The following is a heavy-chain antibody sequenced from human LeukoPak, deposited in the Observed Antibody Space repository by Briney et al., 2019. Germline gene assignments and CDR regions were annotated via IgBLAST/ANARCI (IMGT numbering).Heavy chain of an antibody. D-gene: IGHD2-15*01. CDR1: GGTFISYA. CDR3: TRVVDNCSGGSCYSALFDH. V-gene: IGHV1-69*13. CDR2: IIPIFGTA. Sequence: SVKVSCKASGGTFISYAISWVRQAPGQGLEWMGGIIPIFGTANYAQKFQGRVTITADESTSTAYMELSSLRSEDTAVYYCTRVVDNCSGGSCYSALFDHWGQGTLVTVSS. J-gene: IGHJ4*02.